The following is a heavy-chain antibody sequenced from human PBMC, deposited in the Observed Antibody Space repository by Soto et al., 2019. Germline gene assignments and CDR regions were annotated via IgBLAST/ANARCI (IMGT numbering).Heavy chain of an antibody. D-gene: IGHD1-1*01. CDR2: IDPSDSYT. J-gene: IGHJ6*02. Sequence: EVQLVQSGPEVKKPGESLRISCEGCGYFFTTCWIAWLRQMPWKGLEWMGRIDPSDSYTDYRPSFEGHVTISADKSINTAYLQWTSLKASDTAMYYCARIRTLSGGYYDSLDVWGQVTTVTVSS. V-gene: IGHV5-10-1*03. CDR3: ARIRTLSGGYYDSLDV. CDR1: GYFFTTCW.